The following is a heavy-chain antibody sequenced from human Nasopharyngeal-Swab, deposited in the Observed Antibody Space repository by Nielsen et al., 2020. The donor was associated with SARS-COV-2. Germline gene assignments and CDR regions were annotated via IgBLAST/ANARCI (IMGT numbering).Heavy chain of an antibody. V-gene: IGHV4-31*03. CDR3: ARDSLTGDFFDY. CDR2: IYYSGST. CDR1: GGSISSGGYY. J-gene: IGHJ4*02. D-gene: IGHD7-27*01. Sequence: SETLSLTCTVSGGSISSGGYYWSWIRQHPGKGLEWIGYIYYSGSTYYNPSLKSRVTISVDTSKNQFSLKLSSVTAADTAVHYCARDSLTGDFFDYWGQGTLVTVSS.